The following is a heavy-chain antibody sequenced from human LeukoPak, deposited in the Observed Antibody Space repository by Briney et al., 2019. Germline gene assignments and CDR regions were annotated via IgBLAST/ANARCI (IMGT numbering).Heavy chain of an antibody. V-gene: IGHV3-23*01. Sequence: GGSLRLSCEVSGFTFNNYAMSWVRQAPGKGLEWVSAISGSGGVTYYADSVKGRFTISRDNSKNTLYLQGNSLRAADTAVYYCAKVQEMGTILPPFHYWGQGTLVTVSS. CDR1: GFTFNNYA. D-gene: IGHD5-24*01. CDR3: AKVQEMGTILPPFHY. J-gene: IGHJ4*02. CDR2: ISGSGGVT.